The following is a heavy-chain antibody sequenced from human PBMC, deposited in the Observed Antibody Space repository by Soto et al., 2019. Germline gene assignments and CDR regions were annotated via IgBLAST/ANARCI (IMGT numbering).Heavy chain of an antibody. CDR3: VKVSPGIAYYYDSSVAFFDY. V-gene: IGHV3-64D*06. J-gene: IGHJ4*02. Sequence: GGSLRLSCSASGFTFSSYAMHWVRQAPGKGLEYVSAISSNGGSTYYADSVKGRFTISRDNSKNTLYLQMSSLRAEDTAVYYCVKVSPGIAYYYDSSVAFFDYRGQGTLVTVSS. CDR1: GFTFSSYA. D-gene: IGHD3-22*01. CDR2: ISSNGGST.